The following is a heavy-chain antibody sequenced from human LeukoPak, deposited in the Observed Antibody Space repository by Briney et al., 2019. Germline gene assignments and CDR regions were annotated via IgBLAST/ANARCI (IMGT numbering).Heavy chain of an antibody. CDR3: AKAINNWYFDL. CDR2: ISWNSGSI. D-gene: IGHD5-24*01. J-gene: IGHJ2*01. CDR1: GFTFDDYA. Sequence: GRSLRLSCAASGFTFDDYAMHWVRQAPGKGLEWVSGISWNSGSIGYADSVKGRFTISRDNAKNSLYLQMNSLRAEDMALYYCAKAINNWYFDLWGRGTLVTVSS. V-gene: IGHV3-9*03.